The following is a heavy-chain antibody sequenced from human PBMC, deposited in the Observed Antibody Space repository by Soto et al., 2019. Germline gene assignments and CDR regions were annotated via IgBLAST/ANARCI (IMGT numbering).Heavy chain of an antibody. J-gene: IGHJ4*02. CDR1: GISLSNDRTG. CDR2: IFSNDEK. CDR3: GRILRHKYYPPAY. V-gene: IGHV2-26*01. Sequence: SGPTLVNPTETLTLTCTVSGISLSNDRTGVSWIRQPPGKALEWLAHIFSNDEKSYSTSLKNRLTISKDTSKSQVVLIMTNMVPVDTGTYFCGRILRHKYYPPAYWGQGIQVTVSS. D-gene: IGHD1-26*01.